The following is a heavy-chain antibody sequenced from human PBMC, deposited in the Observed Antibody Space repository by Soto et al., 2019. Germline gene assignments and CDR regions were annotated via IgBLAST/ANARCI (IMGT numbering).Heavy chain of an antibody. CDR3: AKDVCSSTSCYVFDY. CDR2: ISGSGGST. CDR1: GFTFSSYA. J-gene: IGHJ4*02. D-gene: IGHD2-2*01. V-gene: IGHV3-23*01. Sequence: GGSLRLSFAASGFTFSSYAMSWVRQAPGKGLEWVSAISGSGGSTYYADSVKGRFTISRDNSKNTRYLQMNSLRAEDTAVYYCAKDVCSSTSCYVFDYWGQGTLVTVSS.